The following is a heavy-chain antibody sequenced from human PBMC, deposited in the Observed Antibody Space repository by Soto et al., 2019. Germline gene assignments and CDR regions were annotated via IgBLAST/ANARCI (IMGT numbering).Heavy chain of an antibody. CDR3: ARDTRGLRFLEWLPSGDYYYGMGV. Sequence: SVKVSCKASGGTFSSYAISWVRQAPGQGLEWMGGIIPIFGTANYAQKFQGRVTITADESTSTAYMELSSLRSEDTAVYYCARDTRGLRFLEWLPSGDYYYGMGVWGQGTTVTVSS. J-gene: IGHJ6*02. CDR1: GGTFSSYA. D-gene: IGHD3-3*01. V-gene: IGHV1-69*13. CDR2: IIPIFGTA.